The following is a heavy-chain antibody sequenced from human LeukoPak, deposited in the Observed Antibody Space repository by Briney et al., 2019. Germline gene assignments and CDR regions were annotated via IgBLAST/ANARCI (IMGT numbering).Heavy chain of an antibody. J-gene: IGHJ5*02. V-gene: IGHV4-4*07. CDR2: IYTSGST. CDR3: ARDRPPICSGGSCPPGNWFDP. D-gene: IGHD2-15*01. Sequence: PSETLSLTCPVSGGSISSYYWSWIRQPAGKGLEWIGRIYTSGSTNYNPSLKSRVTMSVDTSKNQFSLKLSSVTAADTAVYYCARDRPPICSGGSCPPGNWFDPWGQGTLVTVSS. CDR1: GGSISSYY.